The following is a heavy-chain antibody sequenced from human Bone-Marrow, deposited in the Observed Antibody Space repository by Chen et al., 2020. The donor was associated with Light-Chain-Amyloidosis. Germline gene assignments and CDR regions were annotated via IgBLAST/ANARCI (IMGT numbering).Heavy chain of an antibody. V-gene: IGHV4-59*01. CDR3: ARGTWIQLWSTFDY. D-gene: IGHD5-18*01. CDR1: GGPISSYY. CDR2: IYYSGST. J-gene: IGHJ4*02. Sequence: QVQLQESGPGLVKPSETLSLTCTVSGGPISSYYWSWSRQPPGKGLEWIGYIYYSGSTNYNPSLKSRVTISVDTSKNQFSLKLSSVTAADTAVYYCARGTWIQLWSTFDYWGQGTLVTVSS.